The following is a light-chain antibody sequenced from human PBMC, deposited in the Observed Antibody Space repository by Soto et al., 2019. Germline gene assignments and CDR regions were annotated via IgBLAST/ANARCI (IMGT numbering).Light chain of an antibody. CDR1: SGSVSTSHY. J-gene: IGLJ7*01. Sequence: QTVVTQEPSFSVSPGRTVTLTCGLSSGSVSTSHYPGWYQQTPGQAPRTLIYNTNTRSSGVPDRFSGSILGNKAALTITGTQTDDESDYYCLLYLGGGIWVFGGGTQLTVL. CDR3: LLYLGGGIWV. CDR2: NTN. V-gene: IGLV8-61*01.